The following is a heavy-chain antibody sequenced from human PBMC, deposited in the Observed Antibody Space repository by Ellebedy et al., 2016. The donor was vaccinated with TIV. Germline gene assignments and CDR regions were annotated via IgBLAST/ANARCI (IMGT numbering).Heavy chain of an antibody. V-gene: IGHV3-7*03. CDR1: GFTFSSYW. D-gene: IGHD4-17*01. CDR3: ARLQMTTTFNWFDP. Sequence: GESLKISXAASGFTFSSYWMSWVRQAPGKGLEWVANIKQDGSEKYYVDSVKGRFTISRDNAKNSLYLQMNSLRAEDTAVYYSARLQMTTTFNWFDPWGQGTLVTVSS. CDR2: IKQDGSEK. J-gene: IGHJ5*02.